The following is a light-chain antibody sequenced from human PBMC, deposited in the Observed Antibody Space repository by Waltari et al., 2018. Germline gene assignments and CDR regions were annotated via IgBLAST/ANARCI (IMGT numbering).Light chain of an antibody. CDR3: MQGTHWPRT. Sequence: DVVMTQSPLSLPVTLGQPASISCRSSQGLEHSDGNTYLNWFQQRQGKSPRRLFYKVSNRDSGVPDRFGGSGSGTAFTLKISRVEAEDVGVYYCMQGTHWPRTFGQGTKVEIK. J-gene: IGKJ1*01. V-gene: IGKV2-30*02. CDR1: QGLEHSDGNTY. CDR2: KVS.